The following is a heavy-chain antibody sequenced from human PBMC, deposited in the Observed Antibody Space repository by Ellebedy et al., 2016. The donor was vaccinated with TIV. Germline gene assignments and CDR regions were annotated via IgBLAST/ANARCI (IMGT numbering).Heavy chain of an antibody. CDR2: ISKSGDKT. CDR3: AKDSDRSGWYFDY. V-gene: IGHV3-23*01. Sequence: PGGSLRLSCEASGFTFSNYAMGWVRQAPGKGLEWVSSISKSGDKTFYSDSVHGRFTISRDNSKTTVYLQVISLRAEDTAVFYCAKDSDRSGWYFDYWGQGTPVTVSS. CDR1: GFTFSNYA. J-gene: IGHJ4*02. D-gene: IGHD6-19*01.